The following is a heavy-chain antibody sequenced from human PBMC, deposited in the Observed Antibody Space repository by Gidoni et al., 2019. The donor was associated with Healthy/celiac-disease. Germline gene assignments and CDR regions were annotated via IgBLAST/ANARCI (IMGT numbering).Heavy chain of an antibody. Sequence: QVQLQQWGAGLLKPSETLSLTCAVYGGSFSGYYWSWIRQPPGKGLEWIGEINHSGSTNYNPSLKSRVTISVDTSKNQFSLKLSSVTAADTAVYYCARSPTIYSSSWFDYWGQGTLVTVSS. J-gene: IGHJ4*02. CDR3: ARSPTIYSSSWFDY. D-gene: IGHD6-13*01. CDR2: INHSGST. V-gene: IGHV4-34*01. CDR1: GGSFSGYY.